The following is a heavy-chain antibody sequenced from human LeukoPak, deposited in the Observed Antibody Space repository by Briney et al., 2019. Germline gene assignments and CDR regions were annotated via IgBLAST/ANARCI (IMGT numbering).Heavy chain of an antibody. V-gene: IGHV4-59*01. CDR1: AGSISSYY. CDR3: ARGVGTYSSGYYYYDYFDY. Sequence: SETLSLTCTVSAGSISSYYWSWIRQPPGKGLEWIGYIYYSGSTNYNPSLKSRVTISVDTSKNQFSLKLSSVTAADTAVYYCARGVGTYSSGYYYYDYFDYWGQGTLVTVSS. D-gene: IGHD3-22*01. CDR2: IYYSGST. J-gene: IGHJ4*02.